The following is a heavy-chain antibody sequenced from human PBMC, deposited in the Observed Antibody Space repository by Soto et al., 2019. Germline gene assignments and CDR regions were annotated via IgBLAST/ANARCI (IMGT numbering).Heavy chain of an antibody. J-gene: IGHJ4*02. V-gene: IGHV4-34*01. Sequence: HSETLSLTCAVYGGSFSGYYWTWIRQPPGTELEWIGEINHSGSTNYNPSLKSRVTISVDTSKNQFSLKLSSVTAADTAVYYCARLMTAAGTFYDYWGQGTLVTVSS. CDR2: INHSGST. CDR3: ARLMTAAGTFYDY. CDR1: GGSFSGYY. D-gene: IGHD6-13*01.